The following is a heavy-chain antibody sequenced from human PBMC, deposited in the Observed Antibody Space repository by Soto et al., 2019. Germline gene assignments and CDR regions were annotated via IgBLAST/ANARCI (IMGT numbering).Heavy chain of an antibody. J-gene: IGHJ4*02. D-gene: IGHD2-2*01. V-gene: IGHV3-48*03. CDR1: GFTFSTYE. CDR3: VRDTMRASAAASLDY. CDR2: ISVSGNII. Sequence: GGSLRLSCAASGFTFSTYEFNWVRQAPGRWLEWISYISVSGNIIKYAESVKGRFTISRDNADNSLHLHMSNLRVDDTALYFCVRDTMRASAAASLDYWGQGXQVTVSS.